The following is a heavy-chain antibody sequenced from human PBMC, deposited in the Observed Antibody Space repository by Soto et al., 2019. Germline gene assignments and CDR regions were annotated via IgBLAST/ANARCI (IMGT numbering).Heavy chain of an antibody. Sequence: SETLSLTCTISGGSISSSSYYWGWIRQPPGKGLEWIGSIYYSGSTYYNPSLKSRLTISVDTSKNQFSLKLSSVTAADTAVYYCASSIAAAYNAIYFDYWGQGTLVTVSS. CDR3: ASSIAAAYNAIYFDY. CDR2: IYYSGST. D-gene: IGHD6-13*01. J-gene: IGHJ4*02. V-gene: IGHV4-39*01. CDR1: GGSISSSSYY.